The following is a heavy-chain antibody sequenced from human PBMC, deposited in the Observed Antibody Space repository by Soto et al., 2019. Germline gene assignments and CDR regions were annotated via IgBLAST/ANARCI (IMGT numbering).Heavy chain of an antibody. V-gene: IGHV3-30-3*01. CDR2: IKYDGSNK. J-gene: IGHJ4*02. CDR3: ARALGDILTGPFDY. D-gene: IGHD3-9*01. CDR1: GLTFSSHW. Sequence: GSLRLSCAASGLTFSSHWMTWVRQAPGKGLEWVAVIKYDGSNKYYADSVKGRFTISRDNSKNTLYLQMNSLRAEDTAVYYCARALGDILTGPFDYWGQGTLVTVSS.